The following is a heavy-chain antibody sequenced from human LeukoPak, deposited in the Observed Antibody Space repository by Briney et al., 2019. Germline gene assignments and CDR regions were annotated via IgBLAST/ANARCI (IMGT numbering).Heavy chain of an antibody. J-gene: IGHJ5*02. CDR1: GYTFTGYY. CDR2: INPNSGGT. Sequence: GASVKVSCKASGYTFTGYYMHWVRQAPGQGLEWMGWINPNSGGTNYAQKFQGRVTMTRDTSISTAYMELSRLRSDDTAVYYCARAIRYGSGSYYTPTNWFDPWGQGTLVTVSS. CDR3: ARAIRYGSGSYYTPTNWFDP. V-gene: IGHV1-2*02. D-gene: IGHD3-10*01.